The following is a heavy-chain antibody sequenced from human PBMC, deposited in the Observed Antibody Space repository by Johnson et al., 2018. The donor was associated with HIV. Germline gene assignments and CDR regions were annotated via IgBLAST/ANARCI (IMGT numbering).Heavy chain of an antibody. D-gene: IGHD6-13*01. CDR1: GFTFSDAW. CDR2: IKSKTDGGTT. V-gene: IGHV3-15*01. Sequence: SLRLSCAASGFTFSDAWMSWVRQAPGKGLEWVGRIKSKTDGGTTDYAAPVKGRFTISRDDSKNTLYLQMNSLRAENTAVYYCASFAAAGDAFDIWGQGTMVTVSS. CDR3: ASFAAAGDAFDI. J-gene: IGHJ3*02.